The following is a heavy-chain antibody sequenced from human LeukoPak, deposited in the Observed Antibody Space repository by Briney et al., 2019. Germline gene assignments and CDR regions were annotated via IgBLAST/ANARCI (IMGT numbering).Heavy chain of an antibody. J-gene: IGHJ2*01. Sequence: SETLSLTCTVSGASMSSYFWTWLRQPPGKGLEWIGTVYYSGNTFYSPSLKSRVTITVDTSKNRFSLKLSSVTAADTAVYYCARDRDYAGRRYFDLWGRGTLVTVSS. D-gene: IGHD4-17*01. CDR2: VYYSGNT. CDR1: GASMSSYF. V-gene: IGHV4-59*01. CDR3: ARDRDYAGRRYFDL.